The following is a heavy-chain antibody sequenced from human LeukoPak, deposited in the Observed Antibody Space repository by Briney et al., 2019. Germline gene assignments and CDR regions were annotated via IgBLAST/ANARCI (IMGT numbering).Heavy chain of an antibody. V-gene: IGHV4-4*02. CDR1: GASITYY. CDR3: ARRLTSYVYFDY. CDR2: VHRDGYT. J-gene: IGHJ4*02. D-gene: IGHD2/OR15-2a*01. Sequence: SGTLSLTCAVSGASITYYWSWVRQPPGKGLEWIGEVHRDGYTNYNPSLKSRVTMSVDKSKNQFSLKLSSVTAADTAVYYCARRLTSYVYFDYWGQGTLVTVSS.